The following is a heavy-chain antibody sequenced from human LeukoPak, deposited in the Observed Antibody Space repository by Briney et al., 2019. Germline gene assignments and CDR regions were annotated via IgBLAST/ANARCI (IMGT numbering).Heavy chain of an antibody. Sequence: PGGSLRLSCAASGFTVSSNYMSWVRQAPGKGLEWVSVIYSGGSTYYADSVKGRFTISRDNSKNTLYLQMNSLRAEDTAVYYCARGGSITMVRGFTFDYWGQGTLATVSS. D-gene: IGHD3-10*01. V-gene: IGHV3-53*01. CDR1: GFTVSSNY. CDR2: IYSGGST. CDR3: ARGGSITMVRGFTFDY. J-gene: IGHJ4*02.